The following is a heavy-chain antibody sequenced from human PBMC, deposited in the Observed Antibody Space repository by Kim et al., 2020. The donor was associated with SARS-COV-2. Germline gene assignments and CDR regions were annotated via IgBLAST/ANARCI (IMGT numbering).Heavy chain of an antibody. J-gene: IGHJ4*01. D-gene: IGHD3-9*01. CDR3: AKPPRISSYYYDFTGYQSTANF. Sequence: GGSLRLSCTASGFPFSGHGMHWVRQPPGKGLEWVAIISHDGSNTHYADSVRGRFTISRDNFKDTLYLQMNSLRVEDTAVYYCAKPPRISSYYYDFTGYQSTANFWGQGTLVTVSS. CDR2: ISHDGSNT. CDR1: GFPFSGHG. V-gene: IGHV3-30*18.